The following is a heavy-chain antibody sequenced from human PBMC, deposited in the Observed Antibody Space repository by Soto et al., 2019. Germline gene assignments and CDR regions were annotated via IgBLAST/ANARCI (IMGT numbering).Heavy chain of an antibody. Sequence: ASVKVSCKASGFTFTAYYIHWVRQARGQGPEWLGWINPNSGGTSYSQKFRARITLTRDTSISTAYMEMISLTSDDTAVFYCARVNAFGPLRGHFDIWGQGTMVTVSS. V-gene: IGHV1-2*02. D-gene: IGHD2-15*01. J-gene: IGHJ3*02. CDR3: ARVNAFGPLRGHFDI. CDR1: GFTFTAYY. CDR2: INPNSGGT.